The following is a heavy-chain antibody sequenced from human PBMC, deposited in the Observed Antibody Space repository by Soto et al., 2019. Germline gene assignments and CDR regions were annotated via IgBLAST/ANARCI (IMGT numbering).Heavy chain of an antibody. V-gene: IGHV4-28*01. J-gene: IGHJ3*02. CDR2: IFHSGTT. CDR1: GYSITNVNW. Sequence: QVQLQESGPGLVKPSDTLSLTCAVSGYSITNVNWWAWIRQPPGKGLEWIGYIFHSGTTHYNPSRRSPVTMSVDTSKNQFSLKVDSLTAEDTAVYYCARSPYADALDIWGQGTMVTVSS. CDR3: ARSPYADALDI. D-gene: IGHD2-2*01.